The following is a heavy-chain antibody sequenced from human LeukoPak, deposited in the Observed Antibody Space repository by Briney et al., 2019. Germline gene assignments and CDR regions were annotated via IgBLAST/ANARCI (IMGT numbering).Heavy chain of an antibody. Sequence: ASVKVSCKASGYTFTSYGISWVRQAPGQGLEWMGWISAYNGNTNYAQKLQGRVTMTTDTSTSTAYMELRSLRSDDTAVYYCARANYDSSGYYYTHNHHIDYWGQGTLVTVSS. J-gene: IGHJ4*02. CDR2: ISAYNGNT. CDR1: GYTFTSYG. CDR3: ARANYDSSGYYYTHNHHIDY. D-gene: IGHD3-22*01. V-gene: IGHV1-18*01.